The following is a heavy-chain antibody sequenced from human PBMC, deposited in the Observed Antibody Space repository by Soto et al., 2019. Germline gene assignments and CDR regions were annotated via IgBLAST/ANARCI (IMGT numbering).Heavy chain of an antibody. J-gene: IGHJ6*02. CDR3: ARDQGTVKYNYYYYGMDV. Sequence: QVQLVESGGGLVKPGGSLRLSCAASGFTFSDYHMSWIRQAPGKGLEYISYISSSGRTIYYADSVKGRFTISRDNAKNSLYLQMNSLRAEDTAVYFCARDQGTVKYNYYYYGMDVWGQGTTVTVSS. CDR2: ISSSGRTI. D-gene: IGHD3-10*01. CDR1: GFTFSDYH. V-gene: IGHV3-11*01.